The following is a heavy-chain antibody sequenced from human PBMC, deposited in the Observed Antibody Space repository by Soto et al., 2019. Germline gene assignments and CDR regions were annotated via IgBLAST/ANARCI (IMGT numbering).Heavy chain of an antibody. Sequence: QVQLVQSGAEVQKPGASVKVSCKASGYTLSNYGVSCVRQAPGQGLEWMRWISVYNGNTNYAQKFQGRVTMTTKPSTTTGYMELRSLRSDDTAVYYCARARDVWFGESLALQYWGQGTLVTVSS. V-gene: IGHV1-18*01. CDR3: ARARDVWFGESLALQY. CDR2: ISVYNGNT. J-gene: IGHJ1*01. CDR1: GYTLSNYG. D-gene: IGHD3-10*01.